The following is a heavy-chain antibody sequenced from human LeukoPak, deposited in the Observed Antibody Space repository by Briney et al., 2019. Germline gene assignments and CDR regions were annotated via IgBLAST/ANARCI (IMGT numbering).Heavy chain of an antibody. D-gene: IGHD3-22*01. CDR2: IYYSGST. CDR1: GGSISSSSYY. CDR3: ARYYDSSGYYSGAFDI. V-gene: IGHV4-39*07. Sequence: SSETLSLTCTVSGGSISSSSYYWGWIRQPPGKGLEWIGSIYYSGSTYYNPSLKSRVTISVDTSKNQFSLKLSSVTAADTAVYYCARYYDSSGYYSGAFDIWGQGTMVTVSS. J-gene: IGHJ3*02.